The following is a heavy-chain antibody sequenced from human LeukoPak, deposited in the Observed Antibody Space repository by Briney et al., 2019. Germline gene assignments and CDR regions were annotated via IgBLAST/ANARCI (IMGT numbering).Heavy chain of an antibody. V-gene: IGHV3-23*01. CDR3: AKAHSSSLDY. D-gene: IGHD6-13*01. Sequence: GGSLRLSCAVSGFTFSSYAMTWVRQAPGKGLEWVSTITNSGDSTFYADPVKGRFTISRDNSKNTLYLQMNSLRAEDTAVYYCAKAHSSSLDYWGQGTLVTVSS. CDR2: ITNSGDST. J-gene: IGHJ4*02. CDR1: GFTFSSYA.